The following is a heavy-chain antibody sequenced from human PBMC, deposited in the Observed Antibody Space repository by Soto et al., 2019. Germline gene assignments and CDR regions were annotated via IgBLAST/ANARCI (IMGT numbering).Heavy chain of an antibody. CDR2: ISYDGSNK. Sequence: QVQLVESGGGVVQPGRSLRLSCAASGFSFSSYGMHWVRQAPGKGLEWVAVISYDGSNKCYGDSVKGRFTISRDNSKNTLYLQMNSLRADDTAVYYCAKDIAVAATFLEYWGQGTPVTVSS. CDR1: GFSFSSYG. J-gene: IGHJ4*02. V-gene: IGHV3-30*18. CDR3: AKDIAVAATFLEY. D-gene: IGHD6-19*01.